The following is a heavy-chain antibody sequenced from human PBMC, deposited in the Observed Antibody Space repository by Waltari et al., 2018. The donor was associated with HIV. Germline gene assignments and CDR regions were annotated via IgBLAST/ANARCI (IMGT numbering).Heavy chain of an antibody. V-gene: IGHV3-48*02. Sequence: EVQLVESGGNLVQPGGSLRLSCAASGLPFGGDGMNWVRQAPGKGLEWVSYISSSSSPTYYADSVRGRFTISRDNAKNSLYLQMNSLRDEDTAVYYCARRIAAGGTQYFEYWGQGTLVTVSS. CDR2: ISSSSSPT. CDR3: ARRIAAGGTQYFEY. D-gene: IGHD6-13*01. J-gene: IGHJ4*02. CDR1: GLPFGGDG.